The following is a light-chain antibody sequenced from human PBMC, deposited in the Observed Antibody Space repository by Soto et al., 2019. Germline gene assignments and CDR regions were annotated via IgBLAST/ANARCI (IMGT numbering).Light chain of an antibody. V-gene: IGKV3-20*01. Sequence: EIVLTQPPGTLSLSPGERATLSCRASQSVSSSYSTWYQQKPGQAPRLLIYGASSRSTGIPDRFSGGGSGTDFTLPIIRLQPEDVAVYYCQQYDSSPPITFGQGTRLEIK. CDR1: QSVSSSY. CDR2: GAS. J-gene: IGKJ5*01. CDR3: QQYDSSPPIT.